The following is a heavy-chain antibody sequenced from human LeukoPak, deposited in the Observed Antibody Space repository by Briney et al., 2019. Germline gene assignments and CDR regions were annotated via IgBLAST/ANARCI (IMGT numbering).Heavy chain of an antibody. CDR3: AKDRKGYSYD. CDR1: GFTFSSYG. J-gene: IGHJ4*02. V-gene: IGHV3-30*18. Sequence: GGSLRLSCAASGFTFSSYGMHWVRQAPGKGLEWVAVISYDGSNKYYADSVKGRFTISRDNSKNTLYLQINSLRAEDTAVYYCAKDRKGYSYDWGQGTLVTVSS. CDR2: ISYDGSNK. D-gene: IGHD5-18*01.